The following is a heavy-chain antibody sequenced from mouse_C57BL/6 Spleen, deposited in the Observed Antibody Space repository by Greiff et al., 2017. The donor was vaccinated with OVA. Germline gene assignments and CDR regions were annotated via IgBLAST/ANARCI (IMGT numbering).Heavy chain of an antibody. CDR3: ARLFYYYGSSYYFDY. CDR2: ISSGGSFS. CDR1: GFTFSSYG. V-gene: IGHV5-6*01. D-gene: IGHD1-1*01. J-gene: IGHJ2*01. Sequence: DVHLVESGGDLVKPGGSLKLSCAASGFTFSSYGMSWVRQTPDNRLDWVATISSGGSFSYYPDSVKGRFTFSRDNAKNTLYLQMSRLKSEDTTMYYGARLFYYYGSSYYFDYWGKGTTLTVSS.